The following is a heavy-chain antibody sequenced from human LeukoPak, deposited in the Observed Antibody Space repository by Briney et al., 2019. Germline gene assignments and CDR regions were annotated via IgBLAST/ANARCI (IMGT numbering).Heavy chain of an antibody. J-gene: IGHJ3*02. CDR3: ARFCSGGSCYPNDAFDI. CDR2: ISAYNGNT. CDR1: GYTFTSYG. Sequence: GASVKVSCKASGYTFTSYGISWVRQAPGQGLEWMGWISAYNGNTNYAQKLQGRVTMTTDTSTSTAYMELRSLRSDDTAVYYCARFCSGGSCYPNDAFDIWGQGTMVTVSS. D-gene: IGHD2-15*01. V-gene: IGHV1-18*01.